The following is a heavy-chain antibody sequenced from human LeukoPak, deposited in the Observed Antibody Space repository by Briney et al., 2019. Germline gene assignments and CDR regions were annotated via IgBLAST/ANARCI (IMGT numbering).Heavy chain of an antibody. J-gene: IGHJ6*02. Sequence: GGSLRLSCAASGFTFSSYEMNWVRQAPGKGLEWVSYISSSGSTIYYADSVKGRFTISRDNAKNSLYLQMNSLRAEDTAVYYCARDSSSLYGMDVWGQGTLVTVSS. D-gene: IGHD6-13*01. V-gene: IGHV3-48*03. CDR3: ARDSSSLYGMDV. CDR1: GFTFSSYE. CDR2: ISSSGSTI.